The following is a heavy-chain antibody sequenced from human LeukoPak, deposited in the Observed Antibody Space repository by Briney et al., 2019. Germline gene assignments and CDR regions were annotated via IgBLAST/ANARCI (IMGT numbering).Heavy chain of an antibody. D-gene: IGHD6-13*01. CDR1: GGAFSGYC. J-gene: IGHJ5*02. Sequence: SETLSLTCAVYGGAFSGYCWSWIRQPPGKGLEWIGEINHSGSTNYNPSLKSRVTISVDTSKNQFSLQLSSVTAADTAVYYCARGQRIAVAGSSLMGNWLDPWGQGTLVTVSS. CDR3: ARGQRIAVAGSSLMGNWLDP. CDR2: INHSGST. V-gene: IGHV4-34*01.